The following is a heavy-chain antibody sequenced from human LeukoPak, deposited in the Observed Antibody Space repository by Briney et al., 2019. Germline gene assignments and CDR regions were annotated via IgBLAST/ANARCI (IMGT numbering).Heavy chain of an antibody. Sequence: GGSLRLSCAASGFTFSDYYMSWIRQAPGKGLEWVSYISSSGSTRYYADSVKGRFTISRDNAKNSLYLQMNSLRAEDTAVYYCARERPTKRYYYDSSGYSFDYWGQGTLVTVSS. CDR2: ISSSGSTR. V-gene: IGHV3-11*01. J-gene: IGHJ4*02. CDR1: GFTFSDYY. D-gene: IGHD3-22*01. CDR3: ARERPTKRYYYDSSGYSFDY.